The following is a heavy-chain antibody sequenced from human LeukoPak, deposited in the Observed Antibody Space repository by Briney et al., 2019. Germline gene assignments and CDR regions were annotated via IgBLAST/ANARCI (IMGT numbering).Heavy chain of an antibody. D-gene: IGHD6-19*01. CDR3: AQSIAVPRIPTFDV. CDR2: INPNNGAT. Sequence: ASVKVSCKASGYTFRGHNIHWMRQAPGQGLERVGWINPNNGATTCAQKFQGRVTMTRDTSAGTVYMDLSSLRSDDTAVYYCAQSIAVPRIPTFDVWGQGTVVSVSS. CDR1: GYTFRGHN. J-gene: IGHJ3*01. V-gene: IGHV1-2*02.